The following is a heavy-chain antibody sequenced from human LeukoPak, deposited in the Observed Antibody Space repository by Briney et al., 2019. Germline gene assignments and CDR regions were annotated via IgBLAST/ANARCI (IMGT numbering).Heavy chain of an antibody. J-gene: IGHJ4*02. V-gene: IGHV4-4*02. CDR2: IYHSGST. Sequence: PSGTLSLTCAVSGGSISSSNWWSWVRQPPGKGLEWIGEIYHSGSTNYNPSLKSRVTISVDRSKNQFSLKLSSVTAADTAVYYCARSQDNWNYLIDYWGQGTLVTVSS. D-gene: IGHD1-7*01. CDR1: GGSISSSNW. CDR3: ARSQDNWNYLIDY.